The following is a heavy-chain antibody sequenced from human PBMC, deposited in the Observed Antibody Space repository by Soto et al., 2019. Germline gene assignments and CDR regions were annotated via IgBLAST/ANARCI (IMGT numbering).Heavy chain of an antibody. CDR2: VTADGGT. CDR3: APHVSCSGGSCQYDAFAI. J-gene: IGHJ3*02. CDR1: GFTVSSHA. V-gene: IGHV3-23*01. D-gene: IGHD2-15*01. Sequence: EVQVLESGGGLVQPGGSLRLSCEGSGFTVSSHAMTWIRQAPGKGPEWVSTVTADGGTYYADSGKGRFAMSRDTSENTLDLQMNSLGAEDTAAYYCAPHVSCSGGSCQYDAFAIRGQGTMVTVSS.